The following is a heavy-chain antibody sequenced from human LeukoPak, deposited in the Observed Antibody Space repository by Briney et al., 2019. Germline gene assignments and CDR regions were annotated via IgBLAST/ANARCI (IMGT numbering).Heavy chain of an antibody. J-gene: IGHJ4*02. V-gene: IGHV1-2*06. CDR2: INPNSGGT. D-gene: IGHD6-19*01. CDR1: GYTFTGYY. Sequence: ASVKVSCKASGYTFTGYYMHWVRQAPGQGLEWMGRINPNSGGTNYAQKLQGRVTMTTDTSTSTAYMELRSLRSDDTAVYYCAAIVNSGWYRYFDYWGQGTLVTVSS. CDR3: AAIVNSGWYRYFDY.